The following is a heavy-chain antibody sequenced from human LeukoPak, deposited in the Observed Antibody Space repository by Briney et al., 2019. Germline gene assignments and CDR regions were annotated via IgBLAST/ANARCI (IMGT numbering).Heavy chain of an antibody. CDR3: ARAGYTISSYRFDY. D-gene: IGHD3-16*02. J-gene: IGHJ4*02. V-gene: IGHV4-4*07. CDR1: GGSINSYW. Sequence: PSETLSLTCSVSGGSINSYWWSWIRQPAGKGLEFIGRIYTTGTTNYNPSLKSRVSMSVDTSKNQFSLELRSVTAADTAVYFCARAGYTISSYRFDYWGQGALVAVSS. CDR2: IYTTGTT.